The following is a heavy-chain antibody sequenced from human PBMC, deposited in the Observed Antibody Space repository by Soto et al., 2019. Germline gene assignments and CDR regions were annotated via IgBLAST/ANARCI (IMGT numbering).Heavy chain of an antibody. J-gene: IGHJ5*02. CDR1: GGSISSGDYS. D-gene: IGHD4-17*01. CDR3: ARDYGVGP. CDR2: IYESGST. Sequence: QVQLQESGPGLVKPSQTLSLTCTVSGGSISSGDYSWSWIRQPPGNGLEWIGYIYESGSTYYNSSLKGRVNIPLATSKNPSSLKLTSVTAADTAVYYCARDYGVGPWGQGTLVTVSS. V-gene: IGHV4-30-4*01.